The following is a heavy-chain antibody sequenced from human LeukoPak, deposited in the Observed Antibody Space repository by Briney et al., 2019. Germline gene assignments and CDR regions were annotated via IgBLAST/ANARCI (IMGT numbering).Heavy chain of an antibody. CDR1: GFTFSSYA. D-gene: IGHD6-19*01. J-gene: IGHJ4*02. CDR3: AKDRYGSGWFGLDY. V-gene: IGHV3-23*01. CDR2: ISGSGGST. Sequence: GGSLRLSCAASGFTFSSYAMSWVRQAPGKGLEWVSAISGSGGSTYYADSVKGRFTISRDNSKNTLYLQMNSLRAGDTAVYYCAKDRYGSGWFGLDYWGQGTLVTVSS.